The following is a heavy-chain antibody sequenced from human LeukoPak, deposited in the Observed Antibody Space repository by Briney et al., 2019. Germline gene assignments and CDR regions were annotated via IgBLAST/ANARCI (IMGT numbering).Heavy chain of an antibody. CDR3: ARDWGIAARPVGYYYYYGMDV. V-gene: IGHV3-48*01. Sequence: GGSLRLSCAASGFTFSSYSMNWVRQAPGKGLQWVSYISSSSNTIYYADSVRGRFTISRDNAKNSLYLQMNSLRAEDTAVYYCARDWGIAARPVGYYYYYGMDVWGQGTTVTVSS. J-gene: IGHJ6*02. D-gene: IGHD6-6*01. CDR2: ISSSSNTI. CDR1: GFTFSSYS.